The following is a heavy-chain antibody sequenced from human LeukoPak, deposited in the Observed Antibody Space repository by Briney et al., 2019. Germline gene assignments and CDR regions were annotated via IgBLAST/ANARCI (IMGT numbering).Heavy chain of an antibody. D-gene: IGHD3-3*01. CDR2: IYYSGST. V-gene: IGHV4-59*01. CDR1: GGSISSYY. Sequence: LETLSLTCTVSGGSISSYYWSWIRQPPGKGLEWIGYIYYSGSTNYNPSLKSRVTISVDTSKNQFSLKLSSVTAADTAVYYCAREEKNYDPVGWFDPWGQGTLVTVSS. CDR3: AREEKNYDPVGWFDP. J-gene: IGHJ5*02.